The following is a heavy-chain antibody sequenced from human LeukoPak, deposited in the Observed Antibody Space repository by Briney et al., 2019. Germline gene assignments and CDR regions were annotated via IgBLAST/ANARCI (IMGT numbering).Heavy chain of an antibody. Sequence: GGSLRLSCAASGFTFSSYGMHWVRQAPGKGLEWVTVISYDGSNKYYADSVKGRFTISRDNSKNTLYLQMNSLRAEDTAVYYCAKNYYDSSGFEIGYWGQGTLVTVSS. V-gene: IGHV3-30*18. J-gene: IGHJ4*02. CDR1: GFTFSSYG. D-gene: IGHD3-22*01. CDR3: AKNYYDSSGFEIGY. CDR2: ISYDGSNK.